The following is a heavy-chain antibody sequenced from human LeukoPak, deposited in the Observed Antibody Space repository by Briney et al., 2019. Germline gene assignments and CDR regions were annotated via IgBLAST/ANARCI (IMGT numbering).Heavy chain of an antibody. D-gene: IGHD5-18*01. CDR1: GGIFSSYT. CDR2: IIPIFGTA. Sequence: GASVKVSCKASGGIFSSYTINWVRQAPGQGLEWMGGIIPIFGTANYAQKFQGRVTITADESTNTAYMDLSSLRSEDTAVYYCARGEAAMVTVGLGAGFDYWGQGTLVTVSS. CDR3: ARGEAAMVTVGLGAGFDY. V-gene: IGHV1-69*13. J-gene: IGHJ4*02.